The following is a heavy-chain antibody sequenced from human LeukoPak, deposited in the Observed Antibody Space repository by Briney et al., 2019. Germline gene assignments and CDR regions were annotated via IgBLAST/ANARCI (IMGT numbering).Heavy chain of an antibody. CDR2: ISGSGGST. V-gene: IGHV3-23*01. D-gene: IGHD3-10*01. Sequence: GGSLRLSCAASGFTFSSYAMSWVHQAPGKGLEWVSAISGSGGSTYYADSVKGRFTISRDNSKNTLYLQMNSLRAEDTAVYYCAKAEEGDLSYYFDYWGQGTLVTVSS. CDR3: AKAEEGDLSYYFDY. J-gene: IGHJ4*02. CDR1: GFTFSSYA.